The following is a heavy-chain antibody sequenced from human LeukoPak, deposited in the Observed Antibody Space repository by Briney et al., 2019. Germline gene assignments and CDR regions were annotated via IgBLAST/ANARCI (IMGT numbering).Heavy chain of an antibody. J-gene: IGHJ4*02. D-gene: IGHD3-22*01. CDR2: ISWNSGSI. CDR1: GFTFDDYA. V-gene: IGHV3-9*01. Sequence: PGGSLRLSCAASGFTFDDYAMHWVRQAPGKGLEWVSGISWNSGSIGYADSVKGRFTISRDNSKNTVFLQMNSLRAEDTAVYYCAKGASKDSVGYYIDYWGQGTLVTVSS. CDR3: AKGASKDSVGYYIDY.